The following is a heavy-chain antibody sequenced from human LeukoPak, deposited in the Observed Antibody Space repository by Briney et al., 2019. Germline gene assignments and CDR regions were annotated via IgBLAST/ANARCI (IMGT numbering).Heavy chain of an antibody. CDR3: AKGAGYNNGDASDI. V-gene: IGHV3-23*01. Sequence: GGSLRLSCAASGFTFSSYAMSWVRQAPGKGLEWVSALGGGGGDTNYADSVKGRFTISRDNSKNSLYLQLNSLRTEDTALYYCAKGAGYNNGDASDIWGLGTMVTVSS. D-gene: IGHD5-24*01. CDR1: GFTFSSYA. J-gene: IGHJ3*02. CDR2: LGGGGGDT.